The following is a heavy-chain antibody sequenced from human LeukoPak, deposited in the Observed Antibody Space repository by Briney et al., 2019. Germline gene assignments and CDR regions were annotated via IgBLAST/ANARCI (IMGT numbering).Heavy chain of an antibody. CDR2: ISGVGDRT. D-gene: IGHD2-8*01. CDR1: GFTFSRYA. V-gene: IGHV3-23*01. CDR3: AMGLDY. J-gene: IGHJ4*02. Sequence: GGSLRLSCAASGFTFSRYAMTWVRQAPGKGLEWVSTISGVGDRTYYADSVKGRFTISRDNAKNSLYLQMNSLRAEDTAVYYCAMGLDYWGQGTLVTVSS.